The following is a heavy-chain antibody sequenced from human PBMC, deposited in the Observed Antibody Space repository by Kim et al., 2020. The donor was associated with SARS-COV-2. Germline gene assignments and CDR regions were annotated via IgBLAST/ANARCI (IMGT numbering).Heavy chain of an antibody. Sequence: GGSLRLSCAASGFTFNNYGMHWVRQAPGKGLEWVAVISYDGSNKNYADSVKGRFTISRDNSKNTLYLQMNSLRAEDTAVYYCAKETYPGDSCGWTYYY. CDR2: ISYDGSNK. D-gene: IGHD6-19*01. CDR1: GFTFNNYG. V-gene: IGHV3-30*18. J-gene: IGHJ6*01. CDR3: AKETYPGDSCGWTYYY.